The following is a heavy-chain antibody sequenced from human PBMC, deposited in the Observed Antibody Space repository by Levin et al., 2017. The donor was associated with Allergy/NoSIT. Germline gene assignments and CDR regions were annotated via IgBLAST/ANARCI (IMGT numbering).Heavy chain of an antibody. CDR1: GGSISSSSYY. Sequence: PSETLSLTCTVSGGSISSSSYYWGWIRQPPGKGLEWIGSIYYSGSTYYNPSLKSRVTISVDTSKNQFSLKLSSVTAADTAVYYCARQPAIDAFDIWGQGTMVTVSS. J-gene: IGHJ3*02. V-gene: IGHV4-39*01. CDR2: IYYSGST. CDR3: ARQPAIDAFDI.